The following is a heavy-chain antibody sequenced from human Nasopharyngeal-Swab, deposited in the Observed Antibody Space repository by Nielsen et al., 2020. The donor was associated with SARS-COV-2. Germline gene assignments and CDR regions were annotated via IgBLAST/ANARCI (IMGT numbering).Heavy chain of an antibody. D-gene: IGHD6-19*01. CDR2: ISSSSSYT. V-gene: IGHV3-11*06. J-gene: IGHJ5*02. Sequence: GESLKISCAASGFTFSDYYMSWIRQAPGKGLEWVSYISSSSSYTNYADSVKGRFTISRDNAKNSLYLQMNSLRAEDTAVYYCARETGIAVAGTGWFDPWGQGTLVTVSS. CDR1: GFTFSDYY. CDR3: ARETGIAVAGTGWFDP.